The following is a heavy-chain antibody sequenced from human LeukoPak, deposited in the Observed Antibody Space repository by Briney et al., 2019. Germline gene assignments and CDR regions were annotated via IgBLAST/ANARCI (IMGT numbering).Heavy chain of an antibody. CDR1: GLTFSSYA. D-gene: IGHD3-22*01. CDR2: ISGSGGST. J-gene: IGHJ4*02. CDR3: AKGIGYYYDSSGYY. V-gene: IGHV3-23*01. Sequence: GGSLRLTCAASGLTFSSYAMSWVRQAPGKGLEWVSAISGSGGSTYYADSVKGRFTISRDNSKNTLYLQMNSLRAEDTAVYYCAKGIGYYYDSSGYYWGQGTLVTVSS.